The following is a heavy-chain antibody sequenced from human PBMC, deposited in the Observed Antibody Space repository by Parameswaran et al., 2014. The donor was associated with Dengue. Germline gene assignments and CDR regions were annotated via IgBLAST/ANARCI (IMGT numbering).Heavy chain of an antibody. J-gene: IGHJ5*02. Sequence: VRQAPGKGLEWVSYISSSGSTIYYADSVKGRFTISRDNAKNSLYLQMNSLRAEDTAVYYCARVGYGDYVTDAWGQGTLVTVSS. D-gene: IGHD4-17*01. CDR3: ARVGYGDYVTDA. V-gene: IGHV3-48*03. CDR2: ISSSGSTI.